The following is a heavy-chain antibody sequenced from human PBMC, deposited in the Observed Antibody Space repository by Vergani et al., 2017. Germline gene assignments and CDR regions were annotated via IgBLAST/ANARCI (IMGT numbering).Heavy chain of an antibody. V-gene: IGHV5-51*01. CDR1: GYSFTNYW. CDR2: IHPADSAT. CDR3: ARLYGRDSSGSKYFDY. D-gene: IGHD3-22*01. Sequence: EVQLVQSGAEVKKPGESLTISCQISGYSFTNYWIGWVRQMPGKSLEWMGIIHPADSATRYSPSFQGQVTSSVDKSISTAYLQRSSLRASDSAMYYCARLYGRDSSGSKYFDYWGQGTLVTVSS. J-gene: IGHJ4*02.